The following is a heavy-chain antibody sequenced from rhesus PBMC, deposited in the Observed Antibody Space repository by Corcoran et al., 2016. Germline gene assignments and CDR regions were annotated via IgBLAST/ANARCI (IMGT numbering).Heavy chain of an antibody. CDR3: ARPLWTGAFLFGY. D-gene: IGHD3-3*01. Sequence: QVQLQESGPGLVKPSETLSLTCAVSGGSFSSYWWSWIRQPPGKGLEWIGEINGNSGSTNYNPSLMRRVTMSKDASKNQFSLKLSSVTAADTAVYYCARPLWTGAFLFGYWGQGVLVTVSS. CDR2: INGNSGST. J-gene: IGHJ4*01. V-gene: IGHV4-80*01. CDR1: GGSFSSYW.